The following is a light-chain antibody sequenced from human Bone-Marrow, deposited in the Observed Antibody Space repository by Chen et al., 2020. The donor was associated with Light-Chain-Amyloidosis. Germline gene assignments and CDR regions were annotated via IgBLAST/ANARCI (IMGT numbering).Light chain of an antibody. CDR3: CSYGGTNFYI. CDR1: SSDVWRYNL. Sequence: QSAPAPPASVSGATGQAINISCTGTSSDVWRYNLVSWYQHHPGKAPKLMIHEVTKRPSGVSNRFSGSKFGNTASLTLSGLQAEDEADYYCCSYGGTNFYIFGTGTKVTVL. V-gene: IGLV2-23*02. CDR2: EVT. J-gene: IGLJ1*01.